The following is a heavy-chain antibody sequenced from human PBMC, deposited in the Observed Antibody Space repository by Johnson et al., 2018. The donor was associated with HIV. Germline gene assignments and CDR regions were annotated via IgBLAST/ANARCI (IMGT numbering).Heavy chain of an antibody. CDR1: GFSFDDYA. CDR2: ISWNSGNI. CDR3: AKSPKFTIFGSDAFDI. V-gene: IGHV3-9*01. D-gene: IGHD3-3*01. Sequence: VQLVESGGGLVQPGRSLRLSCAASGFSFDDYAMHWVRQAPGKGLEWVSGISWNSGNIAYADSVKGRFTISRDNAKNSLYLQMNSLRAEDTAVYYCAKSPKFTIFGSDAFDIWGQGTLVIVSS. J-gene: IGHJ3*02.